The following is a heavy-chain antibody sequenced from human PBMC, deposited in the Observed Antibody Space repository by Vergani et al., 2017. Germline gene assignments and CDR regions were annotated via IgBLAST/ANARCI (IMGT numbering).Heavy chain of an antibody. Sequence: QVQLQQWGAGLLKPSETLSLTCAVYGGSFSGYYWSWIRQPPGKGLEWIGEINHSGSTNYNPSLKSRVTMSVDTSKNQFSLKLSSVTAADTAVYYCARDSSGYYYAYWYFDLWGRGTLVTVSS. CDR3: ARDSSGYYYAYWYFDL. D-gene: IGHD3-22*01. J-gene: IGHJ2*01. V-gene: IGHV4-34*01. CDR2: INHSGST. CDR1: GGSFSGYY.